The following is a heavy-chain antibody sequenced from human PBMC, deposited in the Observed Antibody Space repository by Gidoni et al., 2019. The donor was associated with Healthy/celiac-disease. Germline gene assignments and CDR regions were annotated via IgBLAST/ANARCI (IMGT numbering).Heavy chain of an antibody. Sequence: EVQLVQSGAEVKKPGESLRISCKGSGYSFTSSWISWVRQMPGKGLEWMGRIDPSDSYTNYSPSFQGHVTISADKSISTAYLQWSSLKASDTAMYYCARLGLRVVVVAANYYYMDVWGKGTTVTVSS. CDR2: IDPSDSYT. D-gene: IGHD2-15*01. CDR3: ARLGLRVVVVAANYYYMDV. J-gene: IGHJ6*03. CDR1: GYSFTSSW. V-gene: IGHV5-10-1*03.